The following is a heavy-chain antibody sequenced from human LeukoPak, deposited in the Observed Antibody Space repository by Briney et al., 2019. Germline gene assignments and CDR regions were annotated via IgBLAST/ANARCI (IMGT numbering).Heavy chain of an antibody. Sequence: GGSLRLSCAASGFTFSDYYMSWIRQAPGKGLEWVSYISSSGSTIYYADSVKGRFTISRDNAKNSLYLQMNSLRAEDTAVYYCARDKEITMIVVVITEHYFDYWGQGTLVTVSS. D-gene: IGHD3-22*01. CDR1: GFTFSDYY. CDR3: ARDKEITMIVVVITEHYFDY. J-gene: IGHJ4*02. CDR2: ISSSGSTI. V-gene: IGHV3-11*04.